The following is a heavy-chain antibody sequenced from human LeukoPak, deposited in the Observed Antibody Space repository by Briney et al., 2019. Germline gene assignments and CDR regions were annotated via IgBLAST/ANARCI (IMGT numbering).Heavy chain of an antibody. CDR3: ARHANIAVAGTGVFDY. CDR1: SGSITSGTYY. CDR2: IYFTGST. D-gene: IGHD6-19*01. Sequence: SETLSLTCTVSSGSITSGTYYWGWIRQPPGKGLEWIGSIYFTGSTYYNPSLKSRVTISVDTSKNQFSLKLSSVTAADTAVYYCARHANIAVAGTGVFDYWGQGTLVTVSS. J-gene: IGHJ4*02. V-gene: IGHV4-39*01.